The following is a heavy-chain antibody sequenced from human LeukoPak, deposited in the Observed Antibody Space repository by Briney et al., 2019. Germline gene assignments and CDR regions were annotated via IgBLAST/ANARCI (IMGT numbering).Heavy chain of an antibody. D-gene: IGHD4-11*01. CDR2: IDGSGSVI. J-gene: IGHJ4*02. V-gene: IGHV3-48*01. CDR1: GFTFSTYS. Sequence: PGGSLRLSCAASGFTFSTYSINWVRQAPGRGLEWISYIDGSGSVIYYADSVRGRFTISRDNAKNSLFLQMDSLRAEDTAVYYCARDPPSVTVPPHYFGYWGQGTLVTVSS. CDR3: ARDPPSVTVPPHYFGY.